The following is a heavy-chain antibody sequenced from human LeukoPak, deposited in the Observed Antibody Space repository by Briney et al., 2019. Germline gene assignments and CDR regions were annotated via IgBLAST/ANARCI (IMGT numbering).Heavy chain of an antibody. Sequence: GGSLRLSCAASGFTFDDNGMNWVRQAPGKGLEWVSGINWNGGSSGYADSVKGRFTISRDNAKNSLYLQMNSLRAEDTALYYCARAGLGAFDIWGQGTMVTVSS. V-gene: IGHV3-20*04. CDR3: ARAGLGAFDI. CDR2: INWNGGSS. J-gene: IGHJ3*02. CDR1: GFTFDDNG.